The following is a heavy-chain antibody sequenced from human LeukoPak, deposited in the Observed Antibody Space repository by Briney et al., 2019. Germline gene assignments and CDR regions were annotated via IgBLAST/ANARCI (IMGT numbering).Heavy chain of an antibody. CDR3: ARVGPRYSSGWYGY. CDR2: ISYDGSNK. Sequence: GGSLRLSCAASGFTFSSYAMHWVRQAPGKGLEWVAVISYDGSNKYYADSVKGRFTISRDNSKNTLYLQMNSLRAEDTAVYYCARVGPRYSSGWYGYWGQGTLVTVSS. V-gene: IGHV3-30*04. CDR1: GFTFSSYA. D-gene: IGHD6-13*01. J-gene: IGHJ4*02.